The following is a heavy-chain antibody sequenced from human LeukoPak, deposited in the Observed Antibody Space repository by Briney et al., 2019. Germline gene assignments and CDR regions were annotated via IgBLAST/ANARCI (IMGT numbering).Heavy chain of an antibody. Sequence: GGSLRLSCAASGFTFSSYAMSWVRQAPGKGLEWVSAISGSGGSTYYADSVKGRFTISRDNSKNTLYLQMNSLRAEDTAVYYCAKGPLDYYDSSGYHLYYFGYWGQGTLVTVSS. D-gene: IGHD3-22*01. CDR2: ISGSGGST. CDR1: GFTFSSYA. J-gene: IGHJ4*02. CDR3: AKGPLDYYDSSGYHLYYFGY. V-gene: IGHV3-23*01.